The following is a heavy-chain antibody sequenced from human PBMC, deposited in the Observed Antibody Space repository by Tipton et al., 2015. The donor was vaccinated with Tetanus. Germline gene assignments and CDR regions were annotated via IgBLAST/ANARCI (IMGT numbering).Heavy chain of an antibody. CDR3: ANHPGAKTQFDY. D-gene: IGHD1-26*01. V-gene: IGHV4-4*02. CDR2: IYQSGTS. Sequence: TLSLTCAVSGASTSGPNWWSWVRQSPGKGLEWIGEIYQSGTSKYNPSLESRVTISVDKSKNQFSLNLRSVTAADTAVYYCANHPGAKTQFDYWGQGTLVTVSS. J-gene: IGHJ4*02. CDR1: GASTSGPNW.